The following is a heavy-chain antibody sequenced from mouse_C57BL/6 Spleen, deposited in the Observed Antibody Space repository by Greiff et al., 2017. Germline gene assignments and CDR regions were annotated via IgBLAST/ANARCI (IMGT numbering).Heavy chain of an antibody. CDR1: GFTFTDYY. Sequence: EVKVVESGGGLVQPGGSLSLSCAASGFTFTDYYMSWVRQPPGKALEWLGFIRNKANGYTTEYSASVKGRFTISRDNSQSILYLQMNALRAEDSATYYCARDGSSYDWFAYWGQGTLVTVSA. J-gene: IGHJ3*01. V-gene: IGHV7-3*01. D-gene: IGHD1-1*01. CDR3: ARDGSSYDWFAY. CDR2: IRNKANGYTT.